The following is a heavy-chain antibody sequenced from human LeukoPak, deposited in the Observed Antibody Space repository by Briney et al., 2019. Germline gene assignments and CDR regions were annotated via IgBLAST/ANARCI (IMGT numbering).Heavy chain of an antibody. CDR2: IYYSGST. V-gene: IGHV4-30-4*08. CDR1: GGSISSGDYY. D-gene: IGHD2-15*01. Sequence: SETLSLTCTVSGGSISSGDYYWSWIRQPPGKGLEWIGYIYYSGSTYYNPSLKSRVTISVDTSKNQFSPKLSSVTAADTAVYYCARVRLGYCSGGSCYFKYYFDYWGQGTLVTVSS. CDR3: ARVRLGYCSGGSCYFKYYFDY. J-gene: IGHJ4*02.